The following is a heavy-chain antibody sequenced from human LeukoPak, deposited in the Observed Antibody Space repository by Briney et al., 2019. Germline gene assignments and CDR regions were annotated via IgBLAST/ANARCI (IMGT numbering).Heavy chain of an antibody. Sequence: SETLSLTCTVSGGSISSYYWSWIRQPPGKGLEWIGYIYYSGSTNYNPSLKSRVTISVDTSKNQLSLKLSSVTAADTAVYYCARGIAAAGTGVSFDYWGQGTLVTVSS. CDR1: GGSISSYY. D-gene: IGHD6-13*01. CDR2: IYYSGST. J-gene: IGHJ4*02. V-gene: IGHV4-59*01. CDR3: ARGIAAAGTGVSFDY.